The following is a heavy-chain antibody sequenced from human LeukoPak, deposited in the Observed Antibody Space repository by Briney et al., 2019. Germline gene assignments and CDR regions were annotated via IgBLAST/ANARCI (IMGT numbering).Heavy chain of an antibody. D-gene: IGHD1-26*01. V-gene: IGHV1-18*01. CDR3: ARSLSGSYDY. Sequence: GASVKVSCKASGGTFSSYAISWVRQAPGQGLEWMGWISAYNGNTNYAQKLQGRVTMTTDTSTSTAYMELRSLRSDDTAVYYCARSLSGSYDYWGQGTLVTVSS. J-gene: IGHJ4*02. CDR2: ISAYNGNT. CDR1: GGTFSSYA.